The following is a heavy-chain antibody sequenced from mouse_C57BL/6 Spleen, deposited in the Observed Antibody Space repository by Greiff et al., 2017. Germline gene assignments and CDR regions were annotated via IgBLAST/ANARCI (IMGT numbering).Heavy chain of an antibody. Sequence: VQLQQSGAELVKPGASVKMSCKASGYTFTSYWITWVKQRPGQGLEWIGDIYPGSGSNNYNEKFKSKATLTVDTSSSTAYMQLSSLTSEDSAVYYCASGHYWRMDYWGQGTSVTVSS. CDR3: ASGHYWRMDY. CDR2: IYPGSGSN. V-gene: IGHV1-55*01. CDR1: GYTFTSYW. J-gene: IGHJ4*01. D-gene: IGHD1-1*01.